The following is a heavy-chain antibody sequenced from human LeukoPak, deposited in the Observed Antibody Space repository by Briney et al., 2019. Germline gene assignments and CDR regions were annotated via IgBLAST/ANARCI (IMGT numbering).Heavy chain of an antibody. CDR1: GGSISSYY. V-gene: IGHV4-59*08. CDR3: ARIVTDAFDI. J-gene: IGHJ3*02. D-gene: IGHD3-16*02. CDR2: IYYSGST. Sequence: SVTVSLTCTVSGGSISSYYWSWIRQPPGKGLEWIGYIYYSGSTNYNPSLKSRVTISVDTSKNQFSLKLSSVTAADTAVYYCARIVTDAFDIWGQGTMVTVSS.